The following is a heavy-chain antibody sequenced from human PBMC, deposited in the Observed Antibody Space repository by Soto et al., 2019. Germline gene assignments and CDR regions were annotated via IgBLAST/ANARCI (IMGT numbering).Heavy chain of an antibody. D-gene: IGHD3-9*01. CDR3: AKVSGYDILTGYYYYYMDV. Sequence: SLRLSCAASGFTFDDYAMHWVRQAPGKGLEWVSGISWNSGSIGYADSVKGRFTISRDNAKNSLYLQMNSLRAEDTALYYCAKVSGYDILTGYYYYYMDVWGKGTTVTVSS. J-gene: IGHJ6*03. CDR1: GFTFDDYA. V-gene: IGHV3-9*01. CDR2: ISWNSGSI.